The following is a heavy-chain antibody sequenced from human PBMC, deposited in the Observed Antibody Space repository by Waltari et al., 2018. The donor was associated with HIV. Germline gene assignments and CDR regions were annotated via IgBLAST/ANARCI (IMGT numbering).Heavy chain of an antibody. CDR1: GGSISSSSYY. Sequence: QLQLQESGPGLVKPSETLSLTCTVSGGSISSSSYYWGWIRQPPGKGLEWIGSIYYSGSTYYNPSLKSRVTISVDTSKNQFSLKLSSVTAADTAVYYCASTEGFGEPQVLFDYWGQGTLVTVSS. CDR2: IYYSGST. D-gene: IGHD3-10*01. V-gene: IGHV4-39*07. J-gene: IGHJ4*02. CDR3: ASTEGFGEPQVLFDY.